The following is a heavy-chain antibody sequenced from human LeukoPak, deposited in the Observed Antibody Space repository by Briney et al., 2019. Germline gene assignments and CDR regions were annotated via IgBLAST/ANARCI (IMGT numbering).Heavy chain of an antibody. J-gene: IGHJ6*03. CDR3: ARNQKGYNWNDFGYYYYYMDV. CDR1: GFIFSDYY. D-gene: IGHD1-1*01. CDR2: ISSSGTTI. V-gene: IGHV3-11*01. Sequence: PGGSLRLSCAASGFIFSDYYMGWIRQAPGKGLEWVSYISSSGTTIYYADSVKGRFTLSRDNAKNSLYLQMNSLRAEDTAVYYCARNQKGYNWNDFGYYYYYMDVWGKGTTVTISS.